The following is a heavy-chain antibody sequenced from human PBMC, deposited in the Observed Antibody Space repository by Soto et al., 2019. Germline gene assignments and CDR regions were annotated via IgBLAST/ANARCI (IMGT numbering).Heavy chain of an antibody. CDR2: ISGSGGST. CDR3: AKDQARFRDYRAY. CDR1: GFTFSSYA. D-gene: IGHD4-4*01. J-gene: IGHJ4*02. V-gene: IGHV3-23*01. Sequence: PGGSRTLSSAAAGFTFSSYAMSWVRQAPGKGLEWVSAISGSGGSTYYADSVKGRFTISRDNSKNTLYLQMNSLRAEDTAVYYCAKDQARFRDYRAYWGQGTLVTVSS.